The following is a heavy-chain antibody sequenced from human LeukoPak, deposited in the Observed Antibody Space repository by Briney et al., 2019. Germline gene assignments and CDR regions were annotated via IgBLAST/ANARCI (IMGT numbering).Heavy chain of an antibody. CDR2: IGSSSSTI. J-gene: IGHJ4*02. CDR1: GFTFSSYS. V-gene: IGHV3-48*01. D-gene: IGHD3-16*01. Sequence: GGSLRLSCAASGFTFSSYSMNWVRQAPGKGLEWVSYIGSSSSTIYYADSVKGRFTISRDNAKNSLYLQMNSLRAEDTAVYYCARDDYVWGSYRYWGQGTLVTVSS. CDR3: ARDDYVWGSYRY.